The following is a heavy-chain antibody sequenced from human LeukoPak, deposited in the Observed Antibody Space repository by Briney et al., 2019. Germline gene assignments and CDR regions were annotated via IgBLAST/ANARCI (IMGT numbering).Heavy chain of an antibody. V-gene: IGHV4-61*02. CDR1: GGSLRSGSYY. Sequence: SETLSLTCTVSGGSLRSGSYYWSWIRQPAGKGLEWIGRIYTSGSTNYNPSLKSRVTISVDTSKNQFSRKLSSVTAADTAVYYCARGIVVVPAPHTRWFDPWGQGTLVTVSS. D-gene: IGHD2-2*01. J-gene: IGHJ5*02. CDR3: ARGIVVVPAPHTRWFDP. CDR2: IYTSGST.